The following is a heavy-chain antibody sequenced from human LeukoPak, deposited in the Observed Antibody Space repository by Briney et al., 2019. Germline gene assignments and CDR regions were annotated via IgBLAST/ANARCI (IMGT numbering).Heavy chain of an antibody. Sequence: PGGCLRLSCAASGFTSTTYWMHWVRQAPGRGLVWVSRINTDGSTTTYADSVKGRSTISRDNAKNTLYLQMNSLRAEDTAVYYCAREKKSSTSMDYWGQGTLVTVST. CDR3: AREKKSSTSMDY. D-gene: IGHD2-2*01. V-gene: IGHV3-74*01. CDR1: GFTSTTYW. J-gene: IGHJ4*02. CDR2: INTDGSTT.